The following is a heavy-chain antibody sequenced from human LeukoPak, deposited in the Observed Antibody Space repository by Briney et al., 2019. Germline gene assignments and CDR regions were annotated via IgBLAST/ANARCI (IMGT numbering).Heavy chain of an antibody. CDR2: ISGSSSYT. D-gene: IGHD6-19*01. V-gene: IGHV3-11*06. CDR1: GFTFSDYY. J-gene: IGHJ4*02. CDR3: ARDKAPIIAVAPFDY. Sequence: PGGSLRLSCAASGFTFSDYYMTWIRQAPGEGLEWLSYISGSSSYTNYADSVKGRSTISRDNAKNSLYLQMNSLRAEDTAVYYCARDKAPIIAVAPFDYWGQGTLVTVSP.